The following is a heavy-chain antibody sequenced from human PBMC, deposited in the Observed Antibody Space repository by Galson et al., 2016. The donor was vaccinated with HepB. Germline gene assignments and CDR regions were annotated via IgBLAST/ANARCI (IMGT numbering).Heavy chain of an antibody. D-gene: IGHD5-18*01. J-gene: IGHJ4*02. V-gene: IGHV4-4*02. CDR2: IYHGGKI. CDR1: GVSISSNSW. CDR3: ARVKGIQVFNYYFDF. Sequence: SETLSLTCAVSGVSISSNSWWAWVRQPPGRGLEWIGEIYHGGKINYNSALKSRVTISVDTSGNQCSLHLASVTAADTAVYFCARVKGIQVFNYYFDFWGQGTLVTVSS.